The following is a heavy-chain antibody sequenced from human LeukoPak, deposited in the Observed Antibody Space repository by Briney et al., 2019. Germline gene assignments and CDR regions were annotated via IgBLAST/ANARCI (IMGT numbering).Heavy chain of an antibody. CDR3: GKEGRGMGAATIDY. CDR2: ISGSGGST. CDR1: GFTVSSKY. Sequence: SGGSLRLSCAVSGFTVSSKYMSWVRQAPGKGLEWVSGISGSGGSTYYADSVGRFSISRDNSKNTLYLQMTSLRAEDTAVYYCGKEGRGMGAATIDYWGQGTLVTVSS. V-gene: IGHV3-23*01. J-gene: IGHJ4*02. D-gene: IGHD1-26*01.